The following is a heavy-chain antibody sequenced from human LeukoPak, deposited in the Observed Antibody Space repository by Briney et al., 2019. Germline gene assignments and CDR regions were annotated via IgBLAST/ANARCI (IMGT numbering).Heavy chain of an antibody. V-gene: IGHV3-23*01. J-gene: IGHJ4*02. Sequence: GGSLRLSCSASGFTFNNYALTWVRQTPGKGLECVSAISGDGVSPYYADSVRGRFTTSRDNSKNTLYLQMNSLRVEDTAVYFCARDPGAFPYFFDSWGQGTLVTVSS. CDR3: ARDPGAFPYFFDS. D-gene: IGHD4/OR15-4a*01. CDR1: GFTFNNYA. CDR2: ISGDGVSP.